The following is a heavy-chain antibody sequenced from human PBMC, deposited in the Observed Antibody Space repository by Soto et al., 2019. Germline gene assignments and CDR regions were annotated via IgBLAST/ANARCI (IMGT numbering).Heavy chain of an antibody. V-gene: IGHV3-7*01. CDR1: GFTFTTYW. CDR3: ATSSDTGYIFDF. J-gene: IGHJ4*02. Sequence: GGSLRLSCAASGFTFTTYWMSWVRQAPGKGLEWVASIKQDGSGQYYLDSVRGRFTISRDSAKNSLYLQMNSLRAEDTAVYYCATSSDTGYIFDFWGQGTLVTVSS. CDR2: IKQDGSGQ. D-gene: IGHD3-9*01.